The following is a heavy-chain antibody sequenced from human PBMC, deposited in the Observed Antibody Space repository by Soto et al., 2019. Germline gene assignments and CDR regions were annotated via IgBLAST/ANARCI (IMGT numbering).Heavy chain of an antibody. CDR3: ASRSSGWLFDY. V-gene: IGHV3-23*01. CDR2: ISGSGDST. Sequence: EVQLLESGGGLVQPGGSLRLSCAASGFTFSSYAMNWVRQAPGKGLEWVSVISGSGDSTYYADSVKGRFTISRDNSKDTGDLHMHSLRAEDTAVYYGASRSSGWLFDYWGRGALVAVSS. CDR1: GFTFSSYA. D-gene: IGHD6-19*01. J-gene: IGHJ4*02.